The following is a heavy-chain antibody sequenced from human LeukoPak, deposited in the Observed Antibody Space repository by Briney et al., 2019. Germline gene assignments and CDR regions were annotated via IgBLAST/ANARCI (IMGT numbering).Heavy chain of an antibody. D-gene: IGHD6-13*01. V-gene: IGHV3-30*04. CDR1: GFTFSSYA. CDR3: AREGPSSSFDY. Sequence: GRSLRLSCAASGFTFSSYAMHWVRQAPGKELEWVAVISYDGSNKYYADSVKGRFTISRDNSKNTLYLQMNSLRAEDTAVYYCAREGPSSSFDYWGQGTLVTVSS. J-gene: IGHJ4*02. CDR2: ISYDGSNK.